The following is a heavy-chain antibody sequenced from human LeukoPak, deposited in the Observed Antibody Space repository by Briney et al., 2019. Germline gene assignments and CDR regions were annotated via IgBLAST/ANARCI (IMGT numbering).Heavy chain of an antibody. D-gene: IGHD4-23*01. CDR2: IGRYGGDI. CDR3: AKYAPPTTVVTRFFDY. CDR1: GFTFSSYW. V-gene: IGHV3-23*01. Sequence: PGGSLRLSCAASGFTFSSYWMSWVRQAPGKGLEWVSVIGRYGGDIQYADSVKGRFTISRDNSKNTLYLQMNSLRAEDTAVYYCAKYAPPTTVVTRFFDYWGQGTLVTVSS. J-gene: IGHJ4*02.